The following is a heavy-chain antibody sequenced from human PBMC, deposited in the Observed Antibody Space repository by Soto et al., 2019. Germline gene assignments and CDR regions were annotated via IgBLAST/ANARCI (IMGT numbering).Heavy chain of an antibody. V-gene: IGHV4-38-2*01. J-gene: IGHJ5*02. CDR3: ARVDGDSVNWFDP. CDR1: GYSISSGYY. CDR2: IYHSGST. D-gene: IGHD4-17*01. Sequence: LSLTCAVSGYSISSGYYWGWIRQPPGKGLEWIGSIYHSGSTYYNPSLKSRVTISVDTSKNQFSLKLSSVTAADTAVYYCARVDGDSVNWFDPWGQGTLVTVS.